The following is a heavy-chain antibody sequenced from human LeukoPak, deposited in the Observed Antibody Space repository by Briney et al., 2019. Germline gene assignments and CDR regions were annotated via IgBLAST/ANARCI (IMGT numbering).Heavy chain of an antibody. V-gene: IGHV3-11*04. CDR3: ARCYDSSGYYSNYHMDV. CDR2: ISTSGSTI. D-gene: IGHD3-22*01. J-gene: IGHJ6*03. CDR1: GFTFSDYY. Sequence: GGSLRLSCAASGFTFSDYYMSWIRQAPGKGLEWVSYISTSGSTIYYADSVKGRFTISRDNAKNSLYLQMNSLRAEDTAVYYCARCYDSSGYYSNYHMDVWGEGTTVTVS.